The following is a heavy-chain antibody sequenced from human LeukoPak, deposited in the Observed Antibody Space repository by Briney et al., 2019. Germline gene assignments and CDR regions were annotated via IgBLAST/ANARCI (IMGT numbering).Heavy chain of an antibody. CDR3: ARDSVRFLEWSSLGV. J-gene: IGHJ6*04. Sequence: GGSLRLSCVASGFTFSNFAMNWVRQAPGKGLEWVSSISRGGSSKYSADSVKGRFTISRDNAKNSLDLQMDSLRAEDTAVYYCARDSVRFLEWSSLGVWGKGTTVTVSS. CDR1: GFTFSNFA. D-gene: IGHD3-3*01. V-gene: IGHV3-21*04. CDR2: ISRGGSSK.